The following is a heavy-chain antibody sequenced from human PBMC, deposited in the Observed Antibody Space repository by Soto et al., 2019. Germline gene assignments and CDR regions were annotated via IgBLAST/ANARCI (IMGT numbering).Heavy chain of an antibody. V-gene: IGHV1-46*01. J-gene: IGHJ3*02. Sequence: GASVTVSCMASGYTLTSYYMHWVRQAPGQGLEWMGIINPSGGSTSYAQKFQGRVTMTRDTSTSTVYMELSSLRSEDAAVYYCARDYVGSGPTIVVASDAFDIRGQGTMVTVSS. CDR3: ARDYVGSGPTIVVASDAFDI. D-gene: IGHD3-22*01. CDR1: GYTLTSYY. CDR2: INPSGGST.